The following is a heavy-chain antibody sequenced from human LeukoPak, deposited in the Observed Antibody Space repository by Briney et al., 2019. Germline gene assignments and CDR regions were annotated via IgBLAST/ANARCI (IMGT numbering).Heavy chain of an antibody. CDR1: GGSISSSSYY. D-gene: IGHD6-6*01. J-gene: IGHJ5*02. Sequence: LETLSLTCTVSGGSISSSSYYWGWIRQPPGKGLEWIGSIYYSGSTYYNPSLKSRVTISVDTSKNQFSLKLSSVTAADTAVYYCAREEQLVGFDPWGQGTLSPSPQ. CDR3: AREEQLVGFDP. V-gene: IGHV4-39*07. CDR2: IYYSGST.